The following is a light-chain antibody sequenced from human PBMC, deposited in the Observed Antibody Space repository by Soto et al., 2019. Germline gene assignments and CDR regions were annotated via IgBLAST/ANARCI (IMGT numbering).Light chain of an antibody. CDR1: QTISSW. V-gene: IGKV1-5*03. CDR3: QHYNSYSEA. CDR2: KAS. J-gene: IGKJ1*01. Sequence: DIQMTQSPSTLSGSVGDRVTITCRASQTISSWLAWYQQKPGKATKLLIYKASTLKSGVPSRFSGSGSGTEFTLPISSRQPDDFAPYSCQHYNSYSEAFGQGTKVELK.